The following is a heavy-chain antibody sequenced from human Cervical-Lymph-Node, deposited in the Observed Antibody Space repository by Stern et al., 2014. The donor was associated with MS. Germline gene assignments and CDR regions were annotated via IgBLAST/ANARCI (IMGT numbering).Heavy chain of an antibody. J-gene: IGHJ4*02. D-gene: IGHD3-3*01. CDR3: ARSEYYDFWSGYSRRDYFDY. V-gene: IGHV5-51*03. Sequence: VQLVQSGAEVKKPGESLKISCKGSGYSFTSYWIGWVRQMPGKGLEGMGIIYPGDSDTRYSPSFQGQVAISADKSISTAYLQWSSLKASDTAMYYCARSEYYDFWSGYSRRDYFDYWGQGTLVTVSS. CDR1: GYSFTSYW. CDR2: IYPGDSDT.